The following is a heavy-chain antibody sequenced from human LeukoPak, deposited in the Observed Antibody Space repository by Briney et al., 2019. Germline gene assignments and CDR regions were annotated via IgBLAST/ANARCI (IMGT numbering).Heavy chain of an antibody. CDR3: ATRTTVTSDAFDI. D-gene: IGHD4-17*01. J-gene: IGHJ3*02. CDR1: GYTFTSYY. V-gene: IGHV1-46*01. Sequence: ASVKVSCKASGYTFTSYYMHWVRQAPGQGLEWMGIINPSGGSTSYAQKFQGRVTMTEDTSTDTAYMELSSLRSEDTAVYYCATRTTVTSDAFDIWGQGTMVTVSS. CDR2: INPSGGST.